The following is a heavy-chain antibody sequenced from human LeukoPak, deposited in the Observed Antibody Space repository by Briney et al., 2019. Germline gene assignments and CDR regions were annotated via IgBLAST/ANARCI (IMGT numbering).Heavy chain of an antibody. CDR2: INPNSGGT. Sequence: GASVNVSCKASGYTFTGYYMHWVRQAPGQGLEWMGWINPNSGGTNYAQKFQGRVTMTRGTSISTAYMELSRLRSDDTAVYYCARVPLYHYYYGMDVWGQGTTVTVSS. J-gene: IGHJ6*02. CDR1: GYTFTGYY. V-gene: IGHV1-2*02. CDR3: ARVPLYHYYYGMDV.